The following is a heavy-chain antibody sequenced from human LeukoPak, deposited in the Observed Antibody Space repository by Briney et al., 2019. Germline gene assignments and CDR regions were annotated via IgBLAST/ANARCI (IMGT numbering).Heavy chain of an antibody. J-gene: IGHJ3*02. Sequence: GGSLRLSCAASGFTFSNAWMSWVRQAPGKGLEWVGRIKSKTDGGTTDYAAPVKGRFTISRGDSKNTLYLQMNSLKTEDTAVYYCTTDWRIYDYVWGSYRDVPLSDAFDIWGQGTMVTVSS. D-gene: IGHD3-16*02. CDR1: GFTFSNAW. CDR2: IKSKTDGGTT. CDR3: TTDWRIYDYVWGSYRDVPLSDAFDI. V-gene: IGHV3-15*01.